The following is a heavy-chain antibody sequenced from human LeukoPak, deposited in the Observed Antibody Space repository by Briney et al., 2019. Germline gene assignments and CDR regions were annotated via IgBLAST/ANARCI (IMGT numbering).Heavy chain of an antibody. CDR3: ARADLLWFGETNFDY. D-gene: IGHD3-10*01. V-gene: IGHV3-21*01. CDR1: GFTFSSYS. J-gene: IGHJ4*02. Sequence: GGSLRLPCAASGFTFSSYSMNWVRQAPGKGLEWVSSISSSSSYIYYADSVKGRFTISRDNAKNSLYLQMNSLRAEDTAVYYCARADLLWFGETNFDYWGQGTLVTVSS. CDR2: ISSSSSYI.